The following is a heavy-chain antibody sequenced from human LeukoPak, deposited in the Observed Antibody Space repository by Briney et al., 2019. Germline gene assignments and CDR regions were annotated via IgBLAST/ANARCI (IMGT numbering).Heavy chain of an antibody. V-gene: IGHV3-7*01. J-gene: IGHJ4*02. Sequence: PGGYLRLSCAASGFTFSVFWMSWVRQAPGKGLEWVANIKQDGSEKYYVDSVKGRFTISRDNDNNSMYLQINSLRAEDTAVYYCARYHGGYFAYWGQGTLVTVSS. CDR1: GFTFSVFW. CDR3: ARYHGGYFAY. D-gene: IGHD2-15*01. CDR2: IKQDGSEK.